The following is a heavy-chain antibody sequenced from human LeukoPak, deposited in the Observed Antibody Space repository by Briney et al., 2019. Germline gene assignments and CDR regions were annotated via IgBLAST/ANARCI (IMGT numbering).Heavy chain of an antibody. Sequence: TSETLSLTCSVSGGSISSGGYSWNWTRQPPGKGLEWIGYIHSSGTAYYNPSLKSRVTISLDRSKNQFSLNLTSVTAADTAVYYCARETPLRYFDPWGQGTLVTVSS. CDR1: GGSISSGGYS. V-gene: IGHV4-30-2*01. CDR3: ARETPLRYFDP. CDR2: IHSSGTA. D-gene: IGHD3-9*01. J-gene: IGHJ5*02.